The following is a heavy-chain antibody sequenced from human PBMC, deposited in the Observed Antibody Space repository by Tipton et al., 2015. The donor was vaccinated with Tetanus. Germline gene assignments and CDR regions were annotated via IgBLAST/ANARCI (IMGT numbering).Heavy chain of an antibody. CDR1: GGSISTYY. J-gene: IGHJ4*02. Sequence: TLSLTCTVSGGSISTYYWSWIRQPPGKGLEWIGYIYYTGSTSYNPSLESRVTISADTPKNQFSLKLSSVTAADTAVYYCAREESFWSGFLNWGQGALVTVSS. CDR3: AREESFWSGFLN. V-gene: IGHV4-59*01. D-gene: IGHD3-3*01. CDR2: IYYTGST.